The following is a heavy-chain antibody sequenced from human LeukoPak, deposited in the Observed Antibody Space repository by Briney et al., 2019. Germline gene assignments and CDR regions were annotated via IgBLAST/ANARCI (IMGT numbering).Heavy chain of an antibody. J-gene: IGHJ5*02. V-gene: IGHV3-23*01. D-gene: IGHD6-13*01. CDR3: AKDPSSSWTVNWFDP. Sequence: PGGSLRLSCAASGFTSSSYAMSWVRQAPGKGLEWVSAISGSGSSTYYADSVKGRFTISRDNSKNTLYLQMNSLRAEDTAVYYCAKDPSSSWTVNWFDPWGQGTLVTVSS. CDR1: GFTSSSYA. CDR2: ISGSGSST.